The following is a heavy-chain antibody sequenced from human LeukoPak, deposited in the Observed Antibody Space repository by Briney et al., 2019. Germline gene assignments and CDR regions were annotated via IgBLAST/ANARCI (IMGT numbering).Heavy chain of an antibody. CDR2: IGASSATI. J-gene: IGHJ6*03. D-gene: IGHD3-3*01. Sequence: GGSLRLSCAASGFSFSSYSMNWVRQAPGKGLEWISYIGASSATIYYADSVQGRFTISRDNAKNSLYLQMDNLRAEDTAVYYCAKVFGMEYFYYMDVWGNGATVIVSS. CDR1: GFSFSSYS. CDR3: AKVFGMEYFYYMDV. V-gene: IGHV3-48*04.